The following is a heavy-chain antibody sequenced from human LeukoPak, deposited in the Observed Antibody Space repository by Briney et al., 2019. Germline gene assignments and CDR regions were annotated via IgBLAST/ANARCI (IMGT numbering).Heavy chain of an antibody. J-gene: IGHJ3*02. Sequence: GGSLRLSCTASGFTFGDYAMSWVRQAPGKGLEWVGFIRSKAYGGTTEYAASVKGRFTISRDGSKSIAYLQMNSLKTEDTAVYYCTPGSGWTDDAFDIWGQGTMVTVSS. CDR1: GFTFGDYA. CDR3: TPGSGWTDDAFDI. V-gene: IGHV3-49*04. D-gene: IGHD6-19*01. CDR2: IRSKAYGGTT.